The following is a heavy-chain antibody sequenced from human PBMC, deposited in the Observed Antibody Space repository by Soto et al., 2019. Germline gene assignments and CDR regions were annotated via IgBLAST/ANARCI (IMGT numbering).Heavy chain of an antibody. CDR1: GGTFSSYA. D-gene: IGHD3-22*01. J-gene: IGHJ4*02. CDR2: IIPIFGTA. Sequence: ASVKVSCKASGGTFSSYAISWVRQAPGQGLEWMGGIIPIFGTANYAQKFQGRVTITADESTSTAYMELSSLRSEDTAVYYCARDSPYYYDSSGFMYYFDYWGQGTLVTVSS. V-gene: IGHV1-69*13. CDR3: ARDSPYYYDSSGFMYYFDY.